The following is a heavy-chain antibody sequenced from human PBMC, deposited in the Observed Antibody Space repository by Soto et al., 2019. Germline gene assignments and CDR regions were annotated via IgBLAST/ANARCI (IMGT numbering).Heavy chain of an antibody. V-gene: IGHV3-23*01. CDR1: GFTFSSYA. Sequence: GGSLRLSCVASGFTFSSYAMSWVRQAPGRGLEWVSAISGTGTGGLTYYVDAVRGRFTISRDNSKNTLYLQMNSLTAEDTAVYYCAKDRALPRDYFDSWGQGTLVTVSS. J-gene: IGHJ4*02. CDR2: ISGTGTGGLT. CDR3: AKDRALPRDYFDS.